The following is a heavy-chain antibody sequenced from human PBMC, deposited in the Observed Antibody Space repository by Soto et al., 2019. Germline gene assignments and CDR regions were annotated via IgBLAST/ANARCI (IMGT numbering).Heavy chain of an antibody. Sequence: QVQLQESGPGLVKPSETLSLTCTVSGGSISSYYWSWIRQPPGKGLEWIGYIYYSGSTNYNPSLKRRVTISVDTSKNQFALKLSSVTAADTAVYYCARVKGRRINCSGGSCYSTYYYGMDVWGQGTTVTVSS. CDR3: ARVKGRRINCSGGSCYSTYYYGMDV. CDR2: IYYSGST. V-gene: IGHV4-59*01. CDR1: GGSISSYY. D-gene: IGHD2-15*01. J-gene: IGHJ6*02.